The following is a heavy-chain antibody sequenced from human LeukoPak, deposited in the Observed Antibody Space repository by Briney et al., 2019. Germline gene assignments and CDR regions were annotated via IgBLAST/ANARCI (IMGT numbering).Heavy chain of an antibody. J-gene: IGHJ4*02. CDR1: GYTFTGYY. CDR2: INPNSGGT. CDR3: ARGLARPIVVVPAARPAGY. D-gene: IGHD2-2*02. Sequence: ASVKVSCKASGYTFTGYYMHWVRQAPGQGLEWMGWINPNSGGTNYAQKFQGRVTMTRDTSISTAYMELSRLRSDDTAVYYCARGLARPIVVVPAARPAGYWGQGTLVTVSS. V-gene: IGHV1-2*02.